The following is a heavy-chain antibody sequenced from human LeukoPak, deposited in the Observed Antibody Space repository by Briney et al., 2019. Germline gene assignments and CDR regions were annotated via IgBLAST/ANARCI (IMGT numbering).Heavy chain of an antibody. J-gene: IGHJ3*02. CDR3: AREGLREQLVDAFDI. V-gene: IGHV3-11*04. CDR1: GFTFSDYY. Sequence: GGSLRLSCAASGFTFSDYYMSWIRQAPGKGLEWVSYITSSGSSTYYADSMKGRFTISRGNAKNSLYLQMNSLRAEDTAVYYCAREGLREQLVDAFDIWGQGTMVTVSS. D-gene: IGHD6-6*01. CDR2: ITSSGSST.